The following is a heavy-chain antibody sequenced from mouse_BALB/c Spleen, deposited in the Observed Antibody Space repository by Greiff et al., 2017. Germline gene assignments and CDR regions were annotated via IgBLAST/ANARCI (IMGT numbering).Heavy chain of an antibody. CDR3: GREDGSSIMDY. CDR1: GYSFTGYF. J-gene: IGHJ4*01. CDR2: INPYNGDT. V-gene: IGHV1-37*01. Sequence: EVKLVESGPELVKPGASVKISCKASGYSFTGYFMNWVKQSHGKSLEWIGRINPYNGDTFYNQKFKGKATLTVDKSSSTAHMELLSLTSEDSAVYYCGREDGSSIMDYWGQGTSVTVSS. D-gene: IGHD1-1*01.